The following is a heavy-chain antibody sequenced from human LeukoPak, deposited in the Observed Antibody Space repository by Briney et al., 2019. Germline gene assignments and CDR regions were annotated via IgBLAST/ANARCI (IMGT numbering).Heavy chain of an antibody. CDR3: AKSLSSTWYYFDY. J-gene: IGHJ4*02. CDR1: GFTFSAYA. Sequence: GGSLRLSCVASGFTFSAYAMHWVRQAPGKGLEWVAILSNDGSNKYYADSVKGRFTISRDNSKNTLYLQMNSLRAEDTAVYYCAKSLSSTWYYFDYWGQGTLVTVSS. D-gene: IGHD6-13*01. V-gene: IGHV3-30*18. CDR2: LSNDGSNK.